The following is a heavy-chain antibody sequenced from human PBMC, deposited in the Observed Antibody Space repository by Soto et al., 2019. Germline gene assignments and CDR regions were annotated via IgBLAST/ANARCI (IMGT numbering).Heavy chain of an antibody. J-gene: IGHJ3*02. V-gene: IGHV2-5*01. Sequence: QITVKESGPTLVTPTQTLTLTCTFSGFSFSSSGAGVGWIRQPPGKALEWLALMFWNDDKRYTPSLNSRLTITKDTSKNQVVLTMSNLDPVDTATYFCAHRRGASTTGGAFDIWGLGTKVTVSS. CDR2: MFWNDDK. D-gene: IGHD1-1*01. CDR3: AHRRGASTTGGAFDI. CDR1: GFSFSSSGAG.